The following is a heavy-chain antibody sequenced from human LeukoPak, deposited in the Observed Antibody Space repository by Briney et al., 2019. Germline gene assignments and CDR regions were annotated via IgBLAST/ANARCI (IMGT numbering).Heavy chain of an antibody. J-gene: IGHJ2*01. CDR2: VYYSTNT. CDR3: ARVDSSSRWYFDL. CDR1: GDSISSSSYY. D-gene: IGHD6-6*01. V-gene: IGHV4-39*01. Sequence: PSETLSLTCTVSGDSISSSSYYWDWIRQPPGKGLEWIGNVYYSTNTYYNPSLKSRVTISVDTSKNQFSLKLSSVTAADTAVYYCARVDSSSRWYFDLWGRGTLVTVSS.